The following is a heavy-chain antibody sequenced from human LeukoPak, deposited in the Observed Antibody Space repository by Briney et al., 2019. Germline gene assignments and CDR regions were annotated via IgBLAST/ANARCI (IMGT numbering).Heavy chain of an antibody. D-gene: IGHD3-22*01. J-gene: IGHJ5*02. CDR2: INPNSGGT. CDR3: ARDRSSGQNWFDP. V-gene: IGHV1-2*02. CDR1: GYTFTGYY. Sequence: GASVKVSCKASGYTFTGYYMHWVRQAPGQGLEWMGWINPNSGGTNYAQKFQGRVTMTRDTSISTAYMELSRLRSDDTAVYYCARDRSSGQNWFDPWGQGTLVTVSS.